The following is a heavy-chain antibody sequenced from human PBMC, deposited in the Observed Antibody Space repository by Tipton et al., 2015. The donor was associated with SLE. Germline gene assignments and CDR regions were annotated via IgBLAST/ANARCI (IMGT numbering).Heavy chain of an antibody. J-gene: IGHJ4*02. CDR3: ARGPYGAAASYDY. CDR1: ADSFTHYH. D-gene: IGHD6-13*01. CDR2: VYFDGST. V-gene: IGHV4-59*01. Sequence: TLSLTCTVAADSFTHYHWSWIRQPPWKGLEWIGYVYFDGSTNYNPSLKSRVTMSLDTSKNQFSLKLNSVTAADTAVYYCARGPYGAAASYDYWGQGTLVTVSS.